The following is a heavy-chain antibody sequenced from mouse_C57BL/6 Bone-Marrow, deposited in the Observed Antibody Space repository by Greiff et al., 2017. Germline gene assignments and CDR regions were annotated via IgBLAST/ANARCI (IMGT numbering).Heavy chain of an antibody. J-gene: IGHJ4*01. CDR2: INPYNGGT. Sequence: EVQLQQSGPVLVKPGASVKMSCKASGYTFTDYYMNWVKQSHGKSLEWIGVINPYNGGTSYNQKFKGKATLTVDKSSSTAYMELNSLTSEDSAVYYCARYPLIYYAMDYWGQGTSVTVSS. CDR1: GYTFTDYY. V-gene: IGHV1-19*01. CDR3: ARYPLIYYAMDY.